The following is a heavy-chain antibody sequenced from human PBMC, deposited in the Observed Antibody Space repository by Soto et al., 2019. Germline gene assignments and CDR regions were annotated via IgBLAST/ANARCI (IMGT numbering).Heavy chain of an antibody. V-gene: IGHV1-46*01. D-gene: IGHD3-3*01. Sequence: ASVKVSCKASGYTFTSYYMHWVRQAPGQGLEWMGIINPSGGSTSYAQKFQGRVTMTRDTSTSTVYMELSSLRSEDTAVYYCARQRFLEWFVPPFDPWGQGTLVTV. CDR3: ARQRFLEWFVPPFDP. CDR2: INPSGGST. J-gene: IGHJ5*02. CDR1: GYTFTSYY.